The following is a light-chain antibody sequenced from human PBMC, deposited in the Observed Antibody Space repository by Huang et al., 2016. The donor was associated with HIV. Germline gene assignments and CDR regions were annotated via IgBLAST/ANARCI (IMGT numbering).Light chain of an antibody. Sequence: DIVLTQSPDSLAVSLGERATINYSSSRSILYNSNNKTYLAWHQQKPGQSPKLLIYWASTRESGVPDRFSGSGSETDFTLTISSLQAEDVAVYFCQQYYTTPGTFGPGTTVHIK. J-gene: IGKJ3*01. CDR3: QQYYTTPGT. V-gene: IGKV4-1*01. CDR2: WAS. CDR1: RSILYNSNNKTY.